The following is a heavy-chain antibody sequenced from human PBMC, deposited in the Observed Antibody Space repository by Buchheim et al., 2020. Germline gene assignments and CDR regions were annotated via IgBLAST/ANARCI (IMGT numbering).Heavy chain of an antibody. CDR1: GFDFSNSW. Sequence: EVQLVESGGGLVQPGGFLRLSCAASGFDFSNSWMHWVRQAPGKGLVWVSHINSDGSTTTYADSVKGRFTISRDNAKNTVYLEMNSLRVEDTAVYYCARARSSGLDVRGQ. V-gene: IGHV3-74*03. J-gene: IGHJ6*02. CDR2: INSDGSTT. CDR3: ARARSSGLDV.